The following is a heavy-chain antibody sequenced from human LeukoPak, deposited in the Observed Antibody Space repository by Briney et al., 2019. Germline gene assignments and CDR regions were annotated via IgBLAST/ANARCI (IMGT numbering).Heavy chain of an antibody. J-gene: IGHJ5*02. CDR3: ARNPTYYYGSGSYYYNWFDP. CDR2: INPSGGST. V-gene: IGHV1-46*01. Sequence: ASVKVSCKASGYTFTSYYMHWVRQAPGQGLEWMGIINPSGGSTSYAQKFQGRVTITADESTSTAYMELSSLRSEDTAVYYCARNPTYYYGSGSYYYNWFDPWGQGTLVTVSS. D-gene: IGHD3-10*01. CDR1: GYTFTSYY.